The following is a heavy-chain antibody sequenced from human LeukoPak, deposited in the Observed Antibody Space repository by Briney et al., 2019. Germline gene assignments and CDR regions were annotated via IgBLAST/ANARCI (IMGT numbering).Heavy chain of an antibody. CDR2: ISYDGSNK. CDR3: ARDPGYSSRWPDY. Sequence: PGGSLRLSCAASGFTFSSYAMHWVRQAPGKGLEWVAVISYDGSNKYYADSVKGRFTISRDNSKNTLYLQMNSLRAEDTAVYYCARDPGYSSRWPDYWGQGTLVTVSS. J-gene: IGHJ4*02. V-gene: IGHV3-30*01. D-gene: IGHD6-13*01. CDR1: GFTFSSYA.